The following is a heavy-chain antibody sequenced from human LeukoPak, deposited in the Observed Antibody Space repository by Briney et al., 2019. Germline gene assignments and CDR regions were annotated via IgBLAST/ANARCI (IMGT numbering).Heavy chain of an antibody. CDR2: ISSSTGYT. J-gene: IGHJ5*02. Sequence: GGSLRLSCAASGFSFSDYYMTWIRQAPGKGLEWVSYISSSTGYTNYAASVKGRFTISRDNAKSSLYLQMNSLRAEDTAVYYCVRGILTGYYTDHWGQGTLVTVSS. D-gene: IGHD3-9*01. CDR3: VRGILTGYYTDH. CDR1: GFSFSDYY. V-gene: IGHV3-11*03.